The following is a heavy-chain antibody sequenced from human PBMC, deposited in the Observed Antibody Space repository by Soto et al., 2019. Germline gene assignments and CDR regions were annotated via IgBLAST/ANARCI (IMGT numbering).Heavy chain of an antibody. Sequence: QVQLQESGPGLVKPSETLSLTCTVSGGSISSYYWSWIRQPPGKGLEWIGYIYYSGSTNYNPSLKSRVTISVDTSTNQLSLKLSSVTAADTAVYYCARDLPYSSGWYGGVDIWGQGTMVTVSS. CDR2: IYYSGST. J-gene: IGHJ3*02. V-gene: IGHV4-59*01. D-gene: IGHD6-19*01. CDR1: GGSISSYY. CDR3: ARDLPYSSGWYGGVDI.